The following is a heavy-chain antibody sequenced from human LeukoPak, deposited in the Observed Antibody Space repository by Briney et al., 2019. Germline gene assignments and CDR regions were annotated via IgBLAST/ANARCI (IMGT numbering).Heavy chain of an antibody. D-gene: IGHD3-10*01. CDR3: ARGPHYYGSGTLYFYYYYGMDV. V-gene: IGHV4-59*01. J-gene: IGHJ6*02. Sequence: PSETLSLTCTVPGGSISSYYWSWIRQPPGKGLEWIGYIYYSGSTNYNPSLKSRVTISVDTSKNQFSLKLSSVTAADTAVYYCARGPHYYGSGTLYFYYYYGMDVWGQGTTVTVSS. CDR2: IYYSGST. CDR1: GGSISSYY.